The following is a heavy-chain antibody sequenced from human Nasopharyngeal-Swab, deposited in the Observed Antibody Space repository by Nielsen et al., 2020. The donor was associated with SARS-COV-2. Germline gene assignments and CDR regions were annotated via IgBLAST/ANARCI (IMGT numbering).Heavy chain of an antibody. D-gene: IGHD3-22*01. CDR3: ARDPYYYDSSGYYDY. CDR1: GFTFSSYE. CDR2: ISSSGSTI. V-gene: IGHV3-48*03. Sequence: LKISCAASGFTFSSYEMNWVRQAPGKGLEWVSYISSSGSTIYYADSVKGRFTISRDNAKDSLYLQMNSLRAEDTAVYYCARDPYYYDSSGYYDYWGQGTLVTVSS. J-gene: IGHJ4*02.